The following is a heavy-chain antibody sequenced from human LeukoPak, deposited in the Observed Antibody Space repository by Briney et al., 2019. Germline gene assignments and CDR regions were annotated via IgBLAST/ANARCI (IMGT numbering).Heavy chain of an antibody. V-gene: IGHV3-21*01. CDR2: INSGGTTT. J-gene: IGHJ4*02. CDR1: GFAFSTYT. D-gene: IGHD3-22*01. CDR3: LRGDSRDF. Sequence: GGSLRLSCEACGFAFSTYTMNWARQAPGKGLEWVASINSGGTTTHYAFSVKGRFTISRDNAQNVLYLQMNGLRADDAAVYYCLRGDSRDFWGQGTQVTVSS.